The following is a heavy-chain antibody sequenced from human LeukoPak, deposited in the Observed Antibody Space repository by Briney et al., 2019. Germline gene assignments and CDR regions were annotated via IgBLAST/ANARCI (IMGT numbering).Heavy chain of an antibody. CDR2: INPNSGGT. V-gene: IGHV1-2*02. Sequence: GASVKVSCKASGYTFTGYYMHWVRQAPGQGLEWMGWINPNSGGTNYAQKFQGRVTMTRNTSISTAYMELSSLRSEDTAVYYCARGSRGLRGVVISRGYYMDVWGKGTTVTVSS. CDR1: GYTFTGYY. CDR3: ARGSRGLRGVVISRGYYMDV. J-gene: IGHJ6*03. D-gene: IGHD3-3*01.